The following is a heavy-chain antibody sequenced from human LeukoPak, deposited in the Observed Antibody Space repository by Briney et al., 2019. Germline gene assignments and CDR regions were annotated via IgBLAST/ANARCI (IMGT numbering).Heavy chain of an antibody. J-gene: IGHJ5*02. V-gene: IGHV1-69*06. D-gene: IGHD3-9*01. CDR1: GGTFSSYA. CDR2: IIPIFGTA. CDR3: ARAPPYYDILTGYSRNNWFDP. Sequence: SVKVSCKASGGTFSSYAISWVRQAPGQGLEWMGGIIPIFGTANYAQKFQGRVTITADKSTSTGYMELSSLRSEDTAVYDCARAPPYYDILTGYSRNNWFDPWGQGTLVTVSS.